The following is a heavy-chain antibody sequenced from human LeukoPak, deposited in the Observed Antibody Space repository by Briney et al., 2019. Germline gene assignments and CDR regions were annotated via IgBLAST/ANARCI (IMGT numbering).Heavy chain of an antibody. V-gene: IGHV4-59*01. CDR2: IYYSGST. Sequence: SETLSLTCTVSGGSISSYYWSWIRQFPGKGLEWIGYIYYSGSTNYNPSLKSRVTISVDTSKNQFSLKLSSVAAADTAVYYCARPYSSGYRGAFDIWGQGTMVTVSS. J-gene: IGHJ3*02. CDR1: GGSISSYY. D-gene: IGHD6-19*01. CDR3: ARPYSSGYRGAFDI.